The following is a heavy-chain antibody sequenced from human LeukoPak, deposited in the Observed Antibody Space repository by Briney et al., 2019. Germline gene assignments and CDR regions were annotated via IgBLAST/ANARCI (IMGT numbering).Heavy chain of an antibody. D-gene: IGHD5-18*01. Sequence: GGSLRLSCAASGFTFSSYSMNWVRQAPGKGLEWVSSISSSSSYIYYADSVKGRFTISRDNAKNSLYLQMNSLRDEDTAVYYCARDVRFVSSSYGLDYWGQGTLVTVSS. CDR2: ISSSSSYI. J-gene: IGHJ4*02. V-gene: IGHV3-21*01. CDR1: GFTFSSYS. CDR3: ARDVRFVSSSYGLDY.